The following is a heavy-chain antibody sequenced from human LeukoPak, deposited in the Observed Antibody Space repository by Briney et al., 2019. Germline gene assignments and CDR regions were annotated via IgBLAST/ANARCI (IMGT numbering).Heavy chain of an antibody. J-gene: IGHJ4*02. CDR2: ISAYNGNT. CDR1: GYTFTSYG. D-gene: IGHD3-22*01. Sequence: GASVKVSCKASGYTFTSYGISWVRQAPGQGLEWMGWISAYNGNTNYAQKLQGRVTMTTDTSTSTAYMELRSLRSDDTAVYYCARDPDSSGYYLTGIDYWGQGTLVTVSS. CDR3: ARDPDSSGYYLTGIDY. V-gene: IGHV1-18*01.